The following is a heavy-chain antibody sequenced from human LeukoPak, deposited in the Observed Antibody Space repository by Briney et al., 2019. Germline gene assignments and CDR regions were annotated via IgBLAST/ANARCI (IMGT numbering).Heavy chain of an antibody. D-gene: IGHD6-6*01. J-gene: IGHJ4*02. V-gene: IGHV3-30-3*01. CDR3: ARDRVGSSSSIIDY. Sequence: GGSLRLSCAASGFTFSSYAMHWVRQAPGKGLEWVAVISYDGSNKYYADSVKGRFTTSRDNSKNTLYLQMNSLRAEDTAVYYCARDRVGSSSSIIDYWGQGTLVTVSS. CDR2: ISYDGSNK. CDR1: GFTFSSYA.